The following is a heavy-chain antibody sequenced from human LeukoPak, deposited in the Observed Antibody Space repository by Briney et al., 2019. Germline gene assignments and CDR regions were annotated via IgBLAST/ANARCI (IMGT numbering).Heavy chain of an antibody. CDR2: INHSGST. J-gene: IGHJ4*02. Sequence: SETLSLTCTVSGGSISSSSYYWAWIRQPPGKGLEWIGEINHSGSTNYNPSLKSRVTISVDTSKNQFSLKLSSVTAADTAVYYCARGPGGDQPPISPFDYWGQGTLVTVSS. D-gene: IGHD2-2*01. CDR3: ARGPGGDQPPISPFDY. V-gene: IGHV4-39*07. CDR1: GGSISSSSYY.